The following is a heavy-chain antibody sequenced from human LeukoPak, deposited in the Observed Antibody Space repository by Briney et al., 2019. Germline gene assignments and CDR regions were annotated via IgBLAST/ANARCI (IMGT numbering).Heavy chain of an antibody. CDR1: GFTFRSYW. CDR3: ARDADMGATITGAFDI. Sequence: PGGSLRLSCAASGFTFRSYWMSGVRQAPGKGLEWVANIKQDGSEKYYVDSVKGRFTVSRDNAKNSLYLQMNSLRVEDTAVYYCARDADMGATITGAFDIWGQGTKVTVSS. J-gene: IGHJ3*02. D-gene: IGHD5-24*01. CDR2: IKQDGSEK. V-gene: IGHV3-7*01.